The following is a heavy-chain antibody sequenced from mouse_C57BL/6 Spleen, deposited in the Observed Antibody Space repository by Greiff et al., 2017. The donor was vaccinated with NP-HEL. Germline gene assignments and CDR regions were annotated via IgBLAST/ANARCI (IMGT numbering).Heavy chain of an antibody. V-gene: IGHV1-74*01. CDR1: GYTFTSYW. J-gene: IGHJ2*01. Sequence: QVQLQQPGAELVKPGASVKVSCKASGYTFTSYWMHWVKQRPGQGLEWIGRIHPSDSDTNYNQKFKGKATLTVDKSSSTAYMQLSSLTSEDSAVYYCALFYYYGSSYVGYFDYWGQGTTLTVSS. CDR2: IHPSDSDT. CDR3: ALFYYYGSSYVGYFDY. D-gene: IGHD1-1*01.